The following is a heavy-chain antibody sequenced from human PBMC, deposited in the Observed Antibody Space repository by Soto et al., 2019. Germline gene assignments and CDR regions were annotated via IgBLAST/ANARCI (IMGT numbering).Heavy chain of an antibody. CDR2: IIPIFGTP. CDR3: ARERSVGYCITTTCPKPFYYYARDV. D-gene: IGHD2-2*01. Sequence: QVQLVQSGAEVKKPGSSLKVSCKASGGTFTNYAFSWVRQAPGQGPEWMGGIIPIFGTPDYAQKFQGRVIITADESTRTVSMELNSLRSDDTAVYYCARERSVGYCITTTCPKPFYYYARDVWGQGTTVTVSS. V-gene: IGHV1-69*12. J-gene: IGHJ6*02. CDR1: GGTFTNYA.